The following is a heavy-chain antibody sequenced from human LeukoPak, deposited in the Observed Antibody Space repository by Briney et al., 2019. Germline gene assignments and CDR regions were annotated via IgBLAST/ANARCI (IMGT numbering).Heavy chain of an antibody. CDR1: GFTFSSYS. V-gene: IGHV3-21*01. Sequence: GGSLRLSCAASGFTFSSYSMNWVRQAPGKGLEWFSSISSSGSYIYYADSVKGRFTISRDNAKNSLYLQMNSLRAEDTAVYYCAGDRNSGSYGPLGYWGQGTLVTVSS. D-gene: IGHD1-26*01. CDR2: ISSSGSYI. J-gene: IGHJ4*02. CDR3: AGDRNSGSYGPLGY.